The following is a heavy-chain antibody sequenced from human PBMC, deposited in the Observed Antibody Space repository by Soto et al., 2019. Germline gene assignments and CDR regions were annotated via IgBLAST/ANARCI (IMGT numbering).Heavy chain of an antibody. V-gene: IGHV1-58*01. CDR2: IVVGSGNT. CDR3: AACQYSSGWYRNYFDY. Sequence: ASVKVSCKASGFTFTSSAVQWVRQARGQRLEWIGWIVVGSGNTNYAQKFQERVTITRDMSTSTAYMELGSLRSEDTAVYYCAACQYSSGWYRNYFDYWGQGTLVTVSS. D-gene: IGHD6-19*01. CDR1: GFTFTSSA. J-gene: IGHJ4*02.